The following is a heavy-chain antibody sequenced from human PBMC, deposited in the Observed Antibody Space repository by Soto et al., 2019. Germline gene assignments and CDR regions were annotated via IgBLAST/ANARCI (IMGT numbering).Heavy chain of an antibody. CDR2: IYHSGST. CDR3: ARAGDSSGPVALGY. Sequence: SETLSLTCAVSGDSISSSKWWSWVRQPPGKGLEWIGEIYHSGSTNYNPSLKSRVIISVDKSKNQFSLKLSSVTDADTAVYYCARAGDSSGPVALGYWGQGTLVTVSS. V-gene: IGHV4-4*02. CDR1: GDSISSSKW. D-gene: IGHD6-19*01. J-gene: IGHJ4*02.